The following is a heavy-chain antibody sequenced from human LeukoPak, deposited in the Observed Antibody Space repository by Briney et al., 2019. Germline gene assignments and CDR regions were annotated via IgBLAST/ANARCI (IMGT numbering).Heavy chain of an antibody. V-gene: IGHV3-74*01. CDR2: INGDGSNV. D-gene: IGHD3-9*01. J-gene: IGHJ4*02. Sequence: GGSLRLSCAASGFIFSNYYMHWVRQAPGKGLVWVSHINGDGSNVNYADSVKGRFTISRDNAKNTLYLQMNSLRAEDTAVYYCAKLPKNDILTGYYYFDYWGQGTLVTVSS. CDR3: AKLPKNDILTGYYYFDY. CDR1: GFIFSNYY.